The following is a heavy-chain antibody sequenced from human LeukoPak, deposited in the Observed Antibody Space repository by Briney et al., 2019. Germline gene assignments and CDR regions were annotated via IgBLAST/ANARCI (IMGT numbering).Heavy chain of an antibody. CDR1: GFSFDTYS. Sequence: GGTLRLSCAASGFSFDTYSMNWFRQAPGKGLEWVAYVKGRFTIPRDNAQNSLFLQMSSLRAEDTAVYFCARVPHDYSDYVAYWGQGTLVTVSS. CDR3: ARVPHDYSDYVAY. D-gene: IGHD4-11*01. V-gene: IGHV3-48*04. J-gene: IGHJ4*02.